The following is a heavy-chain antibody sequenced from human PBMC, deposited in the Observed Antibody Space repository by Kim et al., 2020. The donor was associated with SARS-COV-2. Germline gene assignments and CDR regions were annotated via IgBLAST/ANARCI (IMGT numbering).Heavy chain of an antibody. CDR1: GFTVNDYT. J-gene: IGHJ3*02. Sequence: GGSLRLSCAASGFTVNDYTINWVRQAPGKGLEWVSEISSSSIFYANSVKGRFSVSRDNAKNSVYLQMKSLRDDDTAVYYCARGPYVFDIWGHGTMVTVSS. CDR3: ARGPYVFDI. CDR2: ISSSSI. V-gene: IGHV3-48*02.